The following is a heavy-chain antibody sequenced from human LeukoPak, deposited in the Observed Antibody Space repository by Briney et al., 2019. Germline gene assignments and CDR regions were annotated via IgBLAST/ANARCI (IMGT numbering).Heavy chain of an antibody. CDR1: GFTFSSYA. V-gene: IGHV3-30-3*01. J-gene: IGHJ4*02. CDR2: ISYDGSNK. Sequence: GGSLRLSCAASGFTFSSYAMHWVRQAPGKGLEWVAVISYDGSNKYYADSVKGRFTISRDNSKNTLYLQMNSLRAEDTAVYYCAREAPTYSSSSIRREGYFDYWGQGTLVTVSS. D-gene: IGHD6-6*01. CDR3: AREAPTYSSSSIRREGYFDY.